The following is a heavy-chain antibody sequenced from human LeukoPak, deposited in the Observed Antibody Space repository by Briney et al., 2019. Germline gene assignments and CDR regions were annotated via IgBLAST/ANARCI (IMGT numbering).Heavy chain of an antibody. CDR2: IYHSGST. V-gene: IGHV4-31*03. D-gene: IGHD3-10*01. CDR1: GGSISSGGYY. CDR3: ARAVFGGYFDY. J-gene: IGHJ4*02. Sequence: SQTLSLTCTVSGGSISSGGYYWSWIRQHPGKGLEWIGYIYHSGSTYYNPSLKSRVTISVDRSKNQFSLKLSSVTAADTAVYYCARAVFGGYFDYWGQGTLVTVSS.